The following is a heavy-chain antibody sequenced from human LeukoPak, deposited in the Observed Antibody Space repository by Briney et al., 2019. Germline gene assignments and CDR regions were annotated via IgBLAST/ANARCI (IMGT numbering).Heavy chain of an antibody. D-gene: IGHD6-13*01. Sequence: ASVKVSCKASGYTFTSYGISWVRQAPGQGLEWMGWISAYNGNTNYAQKLQGRVTMTTDTSTSTAYMELRSLRSDDTAVYYCARDVPGQQLVGFDYWGQGTLVTVSS. CDR1: GYTFTSYG. V-gene: IGHV1-18*01. CDR2: ISAYNGNT. CDR3: ARDVPGQQLVGFDY. J-gene: IGHJ4*02.